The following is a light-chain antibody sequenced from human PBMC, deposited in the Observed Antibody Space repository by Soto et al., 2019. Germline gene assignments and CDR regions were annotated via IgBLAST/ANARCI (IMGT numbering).Light chain of an antibody. V-gene: IGKV3-15*01. Sequence: EIVMTQSPATLSVSPGERATLSCRASQSISSDLAWYQQKPGQAPRLLIYGASTRATDIPARISGSEYGKDFTLTISSLQSEDFAVSYCQQYNKWPPQYTFGQGTKLEI. J-gene: IGKJ2*01. CDR2: GAS. CDR3: QQYNKWPPQYT. CDR1: QSISSD.